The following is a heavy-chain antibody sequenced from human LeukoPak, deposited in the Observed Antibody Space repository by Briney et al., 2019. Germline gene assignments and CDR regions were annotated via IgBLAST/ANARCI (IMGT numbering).Heavy chain of an antibody. V-gene: IGHV3-48*04. CDR3: ARGAVSLRTSGYGFDL. CDR1: GFTLSSYS. CDR2: ISSSSTI. Sequence: GGSLRLSCAASGFTLSSYSMNWVRQAPGKGLEWVSYISSSSTIYYADSVKGRFTISRDNAKNTLYLQMNSLRAEDTAVYYCARGAVSLRTSGYGFDLWGQGTMVTVSS. D-gene: IGHD6-25*01. J-gene: IGHJ3*01.